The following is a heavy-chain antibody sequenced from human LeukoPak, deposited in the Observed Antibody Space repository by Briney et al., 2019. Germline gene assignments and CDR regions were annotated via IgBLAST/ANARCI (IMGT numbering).Heavy chain of an antibody. D-gene: IGHD6-13*01. Sequence: GSSVKVSCKASRGTFSSYAISWVRQAPGQGLEWKGGIIPIFGTANYAQKFQGRVTITADESTSTAYMELSSLRSEDTAVYYCARRAGKQQPTNWFDPWGQGTLVTVSS. V-gene: IGHV1-69*01. CDR1: RGTFSSYA. J-gene: IGHJ5*02. CDR2: IIPIFGTA. CDR3: ARRAGKQQPTNWFDP.